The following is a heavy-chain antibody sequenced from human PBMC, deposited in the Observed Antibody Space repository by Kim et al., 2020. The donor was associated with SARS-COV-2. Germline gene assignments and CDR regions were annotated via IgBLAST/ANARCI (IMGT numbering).Heavy chain of an antibody. D-gene: IGHD3-10*01. CDR1: GYTFTSYY. CDR3: ARDITMVRGANYYYGMDV. CDR2: INPSGGST. J-gene: IGHJ6*02. V-gene: IGHV1-46*01. Sequence: ASVKVSCKASGYTFTSYYMHWVRQAPGQGLEWMGIINPSGGSTNYAQKFQGGVTMTRDTSTSTVYMELSSLRSEDTAVYYCARDITMVRGANYYYGMDVWGQGTTVTVSS.